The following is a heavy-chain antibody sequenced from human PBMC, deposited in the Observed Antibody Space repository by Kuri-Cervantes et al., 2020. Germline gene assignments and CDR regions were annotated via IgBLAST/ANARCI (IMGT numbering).Heavy chain of an antibody. D-gene: IGHD6-19*01. Sequence: GESLKISCAASGFTFSSYGMHWVRQAPGKGLEWVAVIWYDGSNKYYADSVKGRFTISRDNSKNTLYLQMNSLRAEDTAVYYCARDLVAGTSGYHYYGMDVWGQGTTVTVSS. CDR1: GFTFSSYG. CDR3: ARDLVAGTSGYHYYGMDV. J-gene: IGHJ6*02. V-gene: IGHV3-33*01. CDR2: IWYDGSNK.